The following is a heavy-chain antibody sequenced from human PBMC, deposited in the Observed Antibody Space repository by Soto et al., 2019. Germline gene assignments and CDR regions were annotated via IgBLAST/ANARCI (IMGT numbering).Heavy chain of an antibody. CDR2: IYYSGST. V-gene: IGHV4-31*03. Sequence: NPSETLSLTCTVSGGSISSGGYYWSWIRQHPGKGLEWIGYIYYSGSTYYNPSLKSRVTISVDTSKNQFSLKLSSVTAADTAVYYCARVDESWFDPWGQGTLVTVSS. CDR1: GGSISSGGYY. J-gene: IGHJ5*02. CDR3: ARVDESWFDP.